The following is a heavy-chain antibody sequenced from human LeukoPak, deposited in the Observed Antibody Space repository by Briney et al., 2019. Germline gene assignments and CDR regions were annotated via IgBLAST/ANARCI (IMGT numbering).Heavy chain of an antibody. Sequence: SVKVSCKASGGTFSSYAISWVRQAPGQGLEWMGGIIPIFGTANYAQKFQGRVTITTDESTSTAYMELSSLRSEDTAVYYCARLWDYSSGYNDYWGQGTLVPVSS. CDR1: GGTFSSYA. J-gene: IGHJ4*02. V-gene: IGHV1-69*05. CDR3: ARLWDYSSGYNDY. D-gene: IGHD3-22*01. CDR2: IIPIFGTA.